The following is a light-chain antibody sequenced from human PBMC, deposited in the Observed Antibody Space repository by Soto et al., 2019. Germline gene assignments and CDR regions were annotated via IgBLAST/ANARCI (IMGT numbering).Light chain of an antibody. J-gene: IGKJ1*01. CDR3: QQRSHVTWK. CDR1: QSVSSY. V-gene: IGKV3-15*01. Sequence: EIAMTHSLVSLSVSPGERATLSCRASQSVSSYLAWYQPKPGQAPRLLIYGAYTRAAGVPARFSVSGSGKEFTLPITSLQSEDIALYEHQQRSHVTWKFDQGTKV. CDR2: GAY.